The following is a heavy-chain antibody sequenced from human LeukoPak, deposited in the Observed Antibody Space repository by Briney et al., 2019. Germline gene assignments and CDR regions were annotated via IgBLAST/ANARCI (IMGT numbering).Heavy chain of an antibody. D-gene: IGHD2-2*03. Sequence: RPGGSLRLSCAASGFTFSSYGMHWVRQAPGKGLEWVAFIRYDGSNKYYADSVKGRLTISRDNSKNALYLQMNSLRAEDTAVYYCARVDIVVVPAAHFDYWGQGTLVTVSS. CDR3: ARVDIVVVPAAHFDY. CDR1: GFTFSSYG. V-gene: IGHV3-30*02. J-gene: IGHJ4*02. CDR2: IRYDGSNK.